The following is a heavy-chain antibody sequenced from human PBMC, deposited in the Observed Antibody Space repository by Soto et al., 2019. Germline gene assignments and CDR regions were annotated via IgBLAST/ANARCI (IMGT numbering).Heavy chain of an antibody. CDR1: VFPFGAND. CDR3: ATEMGATQGPFDK. CDR2: LSNTGRRT. V-gene: IGHV3-23*01. Sequence: EVQVLESGGGLVQPGGSLRLSCVVSVFPFGANDMSWVRQAPGKGLEWVSGLSNTGRRTSYADSVKGRFNISRDNSENTVDLQMNSLRVEDTAVYYCATEMGATQGPFDKWGQGTLVTVSS. D-gene: IGHD1-26*01. J-gene: IGHJ4*02.